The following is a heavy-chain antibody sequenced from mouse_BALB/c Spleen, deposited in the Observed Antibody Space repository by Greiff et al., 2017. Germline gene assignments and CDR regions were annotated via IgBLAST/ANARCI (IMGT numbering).Heavy chain of an antibody. CDR3: NAWDPYGSSYYFDY. D-gene: IGHD1-1*01. CDR1: GFNIKDYY. J-gene: IGHJ2*01. CDR2: IDPENGDT. V-gene: IGHV14-4*02. Sequence: VQLQQSGAELVRSGASVKLSCTASGFNIKDYYMHWVKQRPEQGLEWIGWIDPENGDTEYAPEFQGKATMTADTSSNTAYLQLSSLTSEDTAVYYCNAWDPYGSSYYFDYWGQGTTLTVSS.